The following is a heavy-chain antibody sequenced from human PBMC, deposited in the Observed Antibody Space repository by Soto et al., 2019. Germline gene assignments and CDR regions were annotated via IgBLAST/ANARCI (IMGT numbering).Heavy chain of an antibody. D-gene: IGHD1-7*01. J-gene: IGHJ5*02. V-gene: IGHV3-23*01. Sequence: PGGSLRLSCAASGFTFSSYAMSWVRQAPGKGLEWVSAISGSGGSTYYADSVKGRFTISRDNSKNTLYLQMNSLRAEDTAVYYCAKDLYNWNYEWPHGFDPWGQGTLVTVSS. CDR2: ISGSGGST. CDR3: AKDLYNWNYEWPHGFDP. CDR1: GFTFSSYA.